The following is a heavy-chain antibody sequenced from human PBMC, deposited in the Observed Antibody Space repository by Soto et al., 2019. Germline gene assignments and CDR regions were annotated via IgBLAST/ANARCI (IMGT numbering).Heavy chain of an antibody. Sequence: PGGSLRLSCAASGFVFTNYAMSWVRQAPGKGLEWISAISHSGTSTYYVASVKGRFTITTDISKNTVSLQMNSLRAEDTAVYYYAKEKISPSCCNGFAPGGQGALVTFSS. CDR1: GFVFTNYA. CDR2: ISHSGTST. J-gene: IGHJ5*02. CDR3: AKEKISPSCCNGFAP. D-gene: IGHD2-2*01. V-gene: IGHV3-23*01.